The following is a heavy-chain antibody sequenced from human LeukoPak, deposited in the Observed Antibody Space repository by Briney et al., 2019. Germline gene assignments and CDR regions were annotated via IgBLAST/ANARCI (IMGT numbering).Heavy chain of an antibody. Sequence: GGSLRLSCAASGFTFSSDSFNWVRQAPGKGLEWVSSINTVASYIYYADSVRGRFTISRDNAENSLWLQMNGLRAEDSAVYYCARLRRNSDRSGFYYYYDNWGQGTLVTVSP. CDR3: ARLRRNSDRSGFYYYYDN. V-gene: IGHV3-21*01. J-gene: IGHJ4*02. D-gene: IGHD3-22*01. CDR1: GFTFSSDS. CDR2: INTVASYI.